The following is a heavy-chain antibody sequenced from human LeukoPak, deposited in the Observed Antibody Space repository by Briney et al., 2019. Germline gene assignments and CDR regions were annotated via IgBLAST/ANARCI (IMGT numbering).Heavy chain of an antibody. Sequence: GGSLRLSCAASGFTFSSYSMNWVPQAPGKGLEWVSSISSSSSYIYYADSVKGRFTISRDNAKNSLYLQMNSLRAEDTAVYYCARRTAAAGTLGYWGQGTLVTVSS. D-gene: IGHD6-13*01. V-gene: IGHV3-21*01. J-gene: IGHJ4*02. CDR2: ISSSSSYI. CDR1: GFTFSSYS. CDR3: ARRTAAAGTLGY.